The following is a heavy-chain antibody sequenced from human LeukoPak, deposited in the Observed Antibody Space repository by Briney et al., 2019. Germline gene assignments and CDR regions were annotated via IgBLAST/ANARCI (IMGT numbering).Heavy chain of an antibody. J-gene: IGHJ1*01. Sequence: SETLSLTCTASGGSISSGGYYWSWIRQHPGKGLEWIGYIYYSGSTYYNPSLKSRVTISVDTSKNQFSLKLSSVTAADTAVYYCARHSAMTTGYFQHWGQGTLVTVSS. D-gene: IGHD4-17*01. CDR2: IYYSGST. CDR3: ARHSAMTTGYFQH. CDR1: GGSISSGGYY. V-gene: IGHV4-31*03.